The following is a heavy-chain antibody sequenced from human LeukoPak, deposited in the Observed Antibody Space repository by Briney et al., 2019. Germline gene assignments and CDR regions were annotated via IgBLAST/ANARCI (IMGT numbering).Heavy chain of an antibody. CDR2: IYYSGST. CDR1: GASISGSGYY. Sequence: SETLSLTCAVSGASISGSGYYWGWIRQPPGKGLEWIGNIYYSGSTYYNASLQSRVTISIDTSKNQFSLKLSSVTAADTAVYYCARHGGGVLRYFDWLFLNWFDPWGQGTLVTVSS. D-gene: IGHD3-9*01. J-gene: IGHJ5*02. CDR3: ARHGGGVLRYFDWLFLNWFDP. V-gene: IGHV4-39*01.